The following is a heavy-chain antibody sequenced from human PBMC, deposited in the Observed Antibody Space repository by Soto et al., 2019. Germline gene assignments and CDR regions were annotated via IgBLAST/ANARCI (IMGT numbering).Heavy chain of an antibody. CDR3: ARGTLPSYCSSTSCSMGSWYFDL. V-gene: IGHV5-51*01. D-gene: IGHD2-2*01. Sequence: GESLKISCKGSGYSFTSYWIGWVRQMPGKGLEWMGIIYPGDSDTRYSPSFQGQVTISADKSISTAYLQWSSLKASDTDMYYCARGTLPSYCSSTSCSMGSWYFDLWGRGTLVTVSS. CDR2: IYPGDSDT. J-gene: IGHJ2*01. CDR1: GYSFTSYW.